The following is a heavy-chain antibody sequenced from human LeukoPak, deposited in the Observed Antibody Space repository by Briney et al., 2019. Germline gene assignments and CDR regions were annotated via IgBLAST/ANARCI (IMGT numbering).Heavy chain of an antibody. Sequence: PSETLSLTCTVSGGSINSYYWSWIRQSPGKGLEWIAYIYYSGTTNYNPSLKSRATISVDTSKNQFSLRLNSVTAADTAVYYCARHSNHISGSYPFDCWGQGTLVTVSS. D-gene: IGHD3-10*01. CDR2: IYYSGTT. J-gene: IGHJ4*02. CDR3: ARHSNHISGSYPFDC. CDR1: GGSINSYY. V-gene: IGHV4-59*08.